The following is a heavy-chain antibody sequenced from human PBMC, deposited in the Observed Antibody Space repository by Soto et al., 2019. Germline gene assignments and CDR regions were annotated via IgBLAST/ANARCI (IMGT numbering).Heavy chain of an antibody. CDR1: GGSINRSPYY. CDR2: IYETGRT. CDR3: ACMVRGLHNYFDY. D-gene: IGHD3-10*01. Sequence: SETLSLTCSVSGGSINRSPYYWDWIRQSPGKGLEWIGSIYETGRTNHNPLLKSRVTMTVDTSKNQFSLKLSSVTAADTAVYYCACMVRGLHNYFDYWGQGTLVTVSS. V-gene: IGHV4-39*07. J-gene: IGHJ4*02.